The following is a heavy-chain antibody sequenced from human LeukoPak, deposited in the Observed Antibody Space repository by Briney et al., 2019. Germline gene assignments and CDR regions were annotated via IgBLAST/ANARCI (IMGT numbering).Heavy chain of an antibody. CDR2: AYYSGST. J-gene: IGHJ4*02. CDR3: VRRFRRGYDFVSGGHYFDS. Sequence: SETLSLTCTVSGGSLSNTNYFWGWVRQSPRKGLEWIGNAYYSGSTYYNPSLRSRVTISVDTSKNQFSLKLSSVTAADTAAYVCVRRFRRGYDFVSGGHYFDSWGQGTLVTVSS. V-gene: IGHV4-39*01. D-gene: IGHD3-3*01. CDR1: GGSLSNTNYF.